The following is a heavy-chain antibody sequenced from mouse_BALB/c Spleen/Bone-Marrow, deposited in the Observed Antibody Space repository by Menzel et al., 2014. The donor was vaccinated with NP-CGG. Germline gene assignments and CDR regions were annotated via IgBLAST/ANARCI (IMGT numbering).Heavy chain of an antibody. V-gene: IGHV1-9*01. Sequence: VKLMESGAELMKPGASVKISCKATGYTFSSYWIEWVKQRPGHGPEWIGEILPGSGSTNYNEKFKGKATFTADTSSNTAYMRLSSLTSEDSAVYYCARRVTTANYWGQGTTLTVSS. CDR2: ILPGSGST. D-gene: IGHD1-2*01. CDR1: GYTFSSYW. J-gene: IGHJ2*01. CDR3: ARRVTTANY.